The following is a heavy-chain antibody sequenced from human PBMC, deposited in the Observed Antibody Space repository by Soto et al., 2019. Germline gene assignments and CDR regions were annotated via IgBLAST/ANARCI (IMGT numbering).Heavy chain of an antibody. CDR3: AAPRAAVPHTRYFDP. CDR2: IGSGSRGT. V-gene: IGHV3-23*01. Sequence: EAQLLESGGGLVQPGGSLRLSCAASGFAFSNFAMSWVRQAPGKGLEWVSAIGSGSRGTHYAESVEDRFTISRDHSKTTLSMQLNSLPAADTAVYYCAAPRAAVPHTRYFDPWGQGTPVTVSP. D-gene: IGHD6-13*01. J-gene: IGHJ5*02. CDR1: GFAFSNFA.